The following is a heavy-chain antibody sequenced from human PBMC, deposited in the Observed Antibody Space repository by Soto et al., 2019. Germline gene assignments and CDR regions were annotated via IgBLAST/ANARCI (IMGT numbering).Heavy chain of an antibody. CDR3: ASFYGSGSFVYDAFDI. V-gene: IGHV4-39*01. CDR2: IYYSGST. Sequence: SETLSLTCTVSGGSVSSSSYYWGCIRQPPGKGLEWIGSIYYSGSTYYNPSLKSRVTISVDTSKNQFSLKLSSVTAADTAVYYCASFYGSGSFVYDAFDIWGQGTMVT. D-gene: IGHD3-10*01. J-gene: IGHJ3*02. CDR1: GGSVSSSSYY.